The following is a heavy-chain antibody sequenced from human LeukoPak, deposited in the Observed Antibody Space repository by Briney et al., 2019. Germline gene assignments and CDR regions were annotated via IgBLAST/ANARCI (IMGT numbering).Heavy chain of an antibody. CDR3: VSGSNLGDY. D-gene: IGHD1-26*01. J-gene: IGHJ4*02. CDR2: INTNTGNP. CDR1: GYTFTSYA. V-gene: IGHV7-4-1*02. Sequence: ASVKVSCEASGYTFTSYAMNWVRQAPGQGLEWMGWINTNTGNPTYAQGFTGRFVFSLDTSVSTAYLQTSSLKAEDTAVYYCVSGSNLGDYWGQGTLVTVSS.